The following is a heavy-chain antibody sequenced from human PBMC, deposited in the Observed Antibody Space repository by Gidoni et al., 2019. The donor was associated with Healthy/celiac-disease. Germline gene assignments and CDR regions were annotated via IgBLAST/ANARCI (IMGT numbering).Heavy chain of an antibody. Sequence: QVQLVESGGGVVQPGRSLRLSCAASGFTFRSYAMHWVRQAPGKGLEWVAVISYDGSNKYYADSVKGRFTISRDNSKNTLYLQMNSLRAEDTAVYYCARDLGGDCSFDYWGQGTLVTVSS. CDR2: ISYDGSNK. J-gene: IGHJ4*02. V-gene: IGHV3-30*01. D-gene: IGHD2-21*02. CDR1: GFTFRSYA. CDR3: ARDLGGDCSFDY.